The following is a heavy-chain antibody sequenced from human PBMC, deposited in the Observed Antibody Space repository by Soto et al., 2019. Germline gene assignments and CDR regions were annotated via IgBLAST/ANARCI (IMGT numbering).Heavy chain of an antibody. J-gene: IGHJ4*02. CDR1: GYTFTNYD. Sequence: QVQLVQSGAEVKKPGASVKVSCKASGYTFTNYDINWVRQATGQGLEWMGWMNPKSGNTGYAQQFQGRIIMTRSTSISTAYMEVSSLRSEDTALYYCVRVYGEIDYWGQGTLVTVSS. V-gene: IGHV1-8*01. CDR3: VRVYGEIDY. CDR2: MNPKSGNT. D-gene: IGHD4-17*01.